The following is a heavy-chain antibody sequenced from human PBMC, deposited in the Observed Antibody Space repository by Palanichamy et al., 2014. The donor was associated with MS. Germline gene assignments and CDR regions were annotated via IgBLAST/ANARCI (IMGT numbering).Heavy chain of an antibody. CDR1: GYTFTGYY. Sequence: QVQLVQSGAEVKKPGASVKVSCKTSGYTFTGYYIHWVRQAPGQGLEWMGRINPDSGDANYPQKFQGRVILTRDTSNSTVYMELSRLRSDDTAVYFCARVVTVLKYWGQGTLVTVSS. V-gene: IGHV1-2*06. CDR2: INPDSGDA. J-gene: IGHJ4*02. D-gene: IGHD2-21*02. CDR3: ARVVTVLKY.